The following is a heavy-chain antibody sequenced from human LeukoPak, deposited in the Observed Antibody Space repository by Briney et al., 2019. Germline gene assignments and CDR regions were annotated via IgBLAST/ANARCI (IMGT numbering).Heavy chain of an antibody. CDR3: ARDVLPYCSGGSCTIDY. CDR2: ISSSSGTI. CDR1: RFTFSSYS. J-gene: IGHJ4*02. D-gene: IGHD2-15*01. V-gene: IGHV3-48*02. Sequence: GGSLRLSCAASRFTFSSYSMNWVRQAPGKGLEWVSYISSSSGTIYYADSVKGRFTISRDNAKNSLYLQMNSLRDEDTAVYYCARDVLPYCSGGSCTIDYWGQGTLVTVSS.